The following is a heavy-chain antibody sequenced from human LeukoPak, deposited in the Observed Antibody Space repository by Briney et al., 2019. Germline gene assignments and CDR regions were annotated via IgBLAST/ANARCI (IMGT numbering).Heavy chain of an antibody. D-gene: IGHD5-12*01. J-gene: IGHJ4*02. Sequence: GGSLRLSCVASGFTFSSYAMSWIRQAPGKGLEWVSGISGSGGSTYYADSVKGRFTISRDNSKSTLYVQMNSLRADDTAVYYCAREAYSGYEGTLPYWGQGTLVTVSS. CDR3: AREAYSGYEGTLPY. V-gene: IGHV3-23*01. CDR1: GFTFSSYA. CDR2: ISGSGGST.